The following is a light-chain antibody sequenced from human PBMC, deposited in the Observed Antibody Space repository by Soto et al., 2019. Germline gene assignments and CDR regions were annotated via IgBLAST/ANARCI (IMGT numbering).Light chain of an antibody. V-gene: IGKV3-20*01. Sequence: EIVLTQSPGTLSLSPGERATLSCRASQSVSSSFLAWYQQKPGQAPRLLIYGASNRATGIPDRFSGSGSGTFFILTISRLEPEDFAVYYWQQYVTSPWAFGQGTKVAIE. CDR3: QQYVTSPWA. J-gene: IGKJ1*01. CDR2: GAS. CDR1: QSVSSSF.